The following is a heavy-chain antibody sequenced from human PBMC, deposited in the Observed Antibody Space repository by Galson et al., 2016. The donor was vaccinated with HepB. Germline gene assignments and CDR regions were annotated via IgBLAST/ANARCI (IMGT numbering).Heavy chain of an antibody. CDR1: GFDFSHYA. Sequence: SLRLSCAVSGFDFSHYAMHWVRQAPGKGLEWVAYTSYDGSDEYYADSVKGRFTIFKDNYRDTLNLQMHSLRVEDTAVYYCAKDLVSGAVPYVEYFHQWGLGTLVTVSS. V-gene: IGHV3-30*04. CDR2: TSYDGSDE. D-gene: IGHD5/OR15-5a*01. J-gene: IGHJ1*01. CDR3: AKDLVSGAVPYVEYFHQ.